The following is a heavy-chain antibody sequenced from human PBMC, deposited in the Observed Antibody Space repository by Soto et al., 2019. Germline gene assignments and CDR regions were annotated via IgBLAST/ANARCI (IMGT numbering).Heavy chain of an antibody. CDR2: ISGSGGST. V-gene: IGHV3-23*01. CDR3: AKDGSWGDHYYFDN. Sequence: GGSLRLSCAVSGFMFSSYAMTWVRQAPGKGLEWVSSISGSGGSTYYSDSVRGRFTISRDNSKKMLYLEMNSLKGDDTAVYYCAKDGSWGDHYYFDNWGQGTLVTVS. CDR1: GFMFSSYA. J-gene: IGHJ4*02. D-gene: IGHD2-21*02.